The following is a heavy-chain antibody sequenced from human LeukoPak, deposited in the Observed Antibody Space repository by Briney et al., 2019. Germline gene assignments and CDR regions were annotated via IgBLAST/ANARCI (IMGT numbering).Heavy chain of an antibody. CDR1: GFTFSGYS. J-gene: IGHJ4*02. CDR2: IRSKVYGGTP. Sequence: PGGSLRLSCAASGFTFSGYSMNWVRQAPGKGLEWVGFIRSKVYGGTPEYAASVKGRFTISRNDSKGIAYLQMNSLKTEDTAVYYCSRDQTPYYWGQGTLVTVSS. V-gene: IGHV3-49*04. CDR3: SRDQTPYY.